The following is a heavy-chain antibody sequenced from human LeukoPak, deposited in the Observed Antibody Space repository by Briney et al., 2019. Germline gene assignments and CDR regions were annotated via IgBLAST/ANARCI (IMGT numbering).Heavy chain of an antibody. D-gene: IGHD4-17*01. CDR3: ARRTVTTIDY. CDR2: SYHSGST. V-gene: IGHV4-38-2*01. CDR1: GYSISSGYY. Sequence: MSSETLSLTCAVSGYSISSGYYGGWIRQPPGKGLEWIGSSYHSGSTYYNPSLKSRVPISVDTSKNQFSLKLSSVTAADTAVYYCARRTVTTIDYWGQGTLVTVSS. J-gene: IGHJ4*02.